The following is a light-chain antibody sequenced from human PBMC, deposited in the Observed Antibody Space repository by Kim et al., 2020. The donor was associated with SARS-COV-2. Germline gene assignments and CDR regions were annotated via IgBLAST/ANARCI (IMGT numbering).Light chain of an antibody. CDR2: KAS. CDR1: QSISSC. J-gene: IGKJ1*01. Sequence: ASVGDRVTITCRASQSISSCLAWYQQKPGKVPNRLIYKASSLESGVPSRFSGSGSGTEFTLTISSLQPDDFATYYCQQYKSYPVTFGQGTKVDIK. CDR3: QQYKSYPVT. V-gene: IGKV1-5*03.